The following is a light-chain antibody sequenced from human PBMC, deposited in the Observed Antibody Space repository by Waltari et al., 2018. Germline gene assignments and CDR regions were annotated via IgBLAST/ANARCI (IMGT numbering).Light chain of an antibody. CDR1: NIGSKS. CDR3: QVLDTSSDVVV. Sequence: SYVLTQPPSVSVAPGQTARLTCGGKNIGSKSVHWYQQKSGQAPVLVVYDDSDRPSGIPERFSGSNSGNTATLTISRVEAGDEADYYCQVLDTSSDVVVFGGGTKLTVL. J-gene: IGLJ2*01. CDR2: DDS. V-gene: IGLV3-21*02.